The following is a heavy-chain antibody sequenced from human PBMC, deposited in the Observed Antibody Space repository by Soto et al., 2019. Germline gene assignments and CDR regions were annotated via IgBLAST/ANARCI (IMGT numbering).Heavy chain of an antibody. J-gene: IGHJ4*02. CDR3: ARVTSSTWYFDY. V-gene: IGHV4-59*01. Sequence: SETLSLHCTFSVDSMSNYYWTWIRQPPGKGLEWIGYIYYNGNTKYNPSLESRVTFSVDTSKNQLSLRLSSVIAADTAVYYCARVTSSTWYFDYWGPGTMVTVSS. D-gene: IGHD6-13*01. CDR1: VDSMSNYY. CDR2: IYYNGNT.